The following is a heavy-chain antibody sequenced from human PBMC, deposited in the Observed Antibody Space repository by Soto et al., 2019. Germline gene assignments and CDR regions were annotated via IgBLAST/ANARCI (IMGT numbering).Heavy chain of an antibody. CDR3: ASHFTGVLVLGASPPGGDNYGWDV. D-gene: IGHD2-15*01. CDR2: IIPILDIP. V-gene: IGHV1-69*02. J-gene: IGHJ6*02. CDR1: GGTFSRYT. Sequence: QVQLVQSGAEVKKPGSSVKVSCKASGGTFSRYTISWVRQAPGQGLEWMGRIIPILDIPNYAQNFQGRVTIPADKSTSTAYMELSSLRSEDTAVYYCASHFTGVLVLGASPPGGDNYGWDVWGQGTTVTVSS.